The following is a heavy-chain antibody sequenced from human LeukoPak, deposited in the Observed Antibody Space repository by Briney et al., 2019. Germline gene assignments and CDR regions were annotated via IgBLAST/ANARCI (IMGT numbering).Heavy chain of an antibody. CDR3: AKTREATYYFDC. D-gene: IGHD1-26*01. V-gene: IGHV3-23*01. J-gene: IGHJ4*02. Sequence: GRSLRLSCAASGFTFSNYAMSWVRQAPGEGLEWVSTISGSGGNSYYADSVKGRFTISRDNSKNTLYLQMNSLRAEDTALYYCAKTREATYYFDCWGQGTLVTVSS. CDR1: GFTFSNYA. CDR2: ISGSGGNS.